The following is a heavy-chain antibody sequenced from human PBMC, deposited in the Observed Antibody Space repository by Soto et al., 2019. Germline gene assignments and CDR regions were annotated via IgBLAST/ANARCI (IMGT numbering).Heavy chain of an antibody. CDR3: AKGDCSGGSCYRGFDY. Sequence: VQLLESGGGLVQPGGSLRLSCAASGFTFSSYAMSWVRQAPGKGLEWVSAISGSGGSTYYADSVKGRFTISRDNSKNTLYLQMNSLRAEDTAVYYCAKGDCSGGSCYRGFDYWGQGTLVTVSS. V-gene: IGHV3-23*01. CDR1: GFTFSSYA. CDR2: ISGSGGST. D-gene: IGHD2-15*01. J-gene: IGHJ4*02.